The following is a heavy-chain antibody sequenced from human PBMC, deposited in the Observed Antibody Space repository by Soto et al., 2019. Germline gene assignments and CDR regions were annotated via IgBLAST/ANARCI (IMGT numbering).Heavy chain of an antibody. V-gene: IGHV2-5*01. CDR2: IHWNDDN. CDR1: GFSLTTGRVG. CDR3: THSLVGSGQGY. Sequence: QITLEETGPTLVKPTQTLTLTCTFSGFSLTTGRVGVGWIRQPPGKALEWLAVIHWNDDNHYSPSLKSRLTITNATSKNQVSLTLTTMDPVDTATYYWTHSLVGSGQGYWGQGTLVTVSS. J-gene: IGHJ4*02. D-gene: IGHD2-15*01.